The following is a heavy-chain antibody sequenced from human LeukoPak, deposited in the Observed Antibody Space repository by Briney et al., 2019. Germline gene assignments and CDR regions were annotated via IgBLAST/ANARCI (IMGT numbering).Heavy chain of an antibody. D-gene: IGHD4-17*01. CDR1: GFTFSSYG. CDR3: ATVKYDYGDPVGWFDP. CDR2: IWYDGSNK. J-gene: IGHJ5*02. Sequence: PGRSLRLSCAASGFTFSSYGMHWVRQAPGKGLEWVAVIWYDGSNKYYADSVKGRFTISRDNSKNTLYLLMTSLRADDTAVYYCATVKYDYGDPVGWFDPWGQGTLVTVAS. V-gene: IGHV3-33*01.